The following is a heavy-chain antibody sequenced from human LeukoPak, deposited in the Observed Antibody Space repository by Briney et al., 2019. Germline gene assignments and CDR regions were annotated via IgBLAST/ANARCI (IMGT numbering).Heavy chain of an antibody. J-gene: IGHJ3*02. V-gene: IGHV3-48*02. Sequence: GGSLRLSCAASGFTFSSYSMNWVRQAPGKGLEWVPYISNSAMYYADSVRGRFTISRDSAKNSLYLQMNSLRDEDTAVYYCARDSSYAFDIWGQGTLVTVSS. D-gene: IGHD6-6*01. CDR3: ARDSSYAFDI. CDR2: ISNSAM. CDR1: GFTFSSYS.